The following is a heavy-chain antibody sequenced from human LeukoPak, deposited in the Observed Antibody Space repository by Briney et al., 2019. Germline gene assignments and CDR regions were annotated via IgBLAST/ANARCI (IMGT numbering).Heavy chain of an antibody. D-gene: IGHD5-18*01. J-gene: IGHJ6*02. CDR3: ARVVSDTAMRADYYYYYGMDV. CDR2: IIPILGIA. Sequence: SVKVSCKASGGTFSSYAISWVRQAPGQGLEWMGRIIPILGIANYAQKFQGRVTITADKSTSTAYMELSSLRSEDTAVYYCARVVSDTAMRADYYYYYGMDVWGQGTTVTVPS. V-gene: IGHV1-69*04. CDR1: GGTFSSYA.